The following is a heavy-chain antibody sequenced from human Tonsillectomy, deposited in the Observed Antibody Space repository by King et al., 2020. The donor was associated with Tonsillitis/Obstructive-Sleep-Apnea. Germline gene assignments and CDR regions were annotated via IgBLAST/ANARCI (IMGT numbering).Heavy chain of an antibody. CDR3: ACQGRYCSSTSCLNWFDP. CDR2: IYYSGST. D-gene: IGHD2-2*01. CDR1: GGSISSSSYY. J-gene: IGHJ5*02. V-gene: IGHV4-39*01. Sequence: QLQESGPGLVKPSETLSLTCTVSGGSISSSSYYWGWIRQPPGKGLEWIGRIYYSGSTYHNPSLKSRVTISVDTSKNQFSLKLSSVTAADTAVYYCACQGRYCSSTSCLNWFDPWGQGTLVTVSS.